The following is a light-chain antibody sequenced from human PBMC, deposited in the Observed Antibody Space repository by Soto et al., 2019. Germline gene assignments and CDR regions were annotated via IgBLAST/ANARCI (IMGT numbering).Light chain of an antibody. J-gene: IGKJ5*01. CDR1: QSVSSAY. Sequence: EIALTQSPGTLSLSPGERATLSCRASQSVSSAYLAWYQQKPGQAPRVLIYGASTRATGIPDRFSGGGSGTDFTLTISSLEPEDFAVYYCQQYGSSPITFGQGTRLDIK. CDR2: GAS. CDR3: QQYGSSPIT. V-gene: IGKV3-20*01.